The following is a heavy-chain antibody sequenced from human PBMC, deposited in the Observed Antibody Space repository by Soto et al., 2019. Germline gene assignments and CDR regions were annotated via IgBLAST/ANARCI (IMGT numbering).Heavy chain of an antibody. CDR1: GYTLTELS. CDR2: FDPEDGET. CDR3: ATSQVTMIVVAPSGFDI. Sequence: ASVKVSCKVSGYTLTELSMHWVRQAPGKGLEWMGSFDPEDGETIYAQKLQGRVTMTEDTSTDTAYMELSSLRSEDTAVYYCATSQVTMIVVAPSGFDIWGQGTMVTVSS. D-gene: IGHD3-22*01. J-gene: IGHJ3*02. V-gene: IGHV1-24*01.